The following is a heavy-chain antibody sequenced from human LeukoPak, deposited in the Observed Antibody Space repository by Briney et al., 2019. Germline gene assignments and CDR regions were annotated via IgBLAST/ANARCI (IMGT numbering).Heavy chain of an antibody. V-gene: IGHV4-4*07. CDR1: GVSIQSYW. CDR2: IYTTGRT. CDR3: ARSGYTISAYHSDF. Sequence: PSETLSLTCDVSGVSIQSYWWSWVRKPAGKGLEWIGRIYTTGRTNYSPSFQSRVTMSIDVSSNQFSLTLRSVTAADTAVYYCARSGYTISAYHSDFWGQGAPATVSS. D-gene: IGHD5-18*01. J-gene: IGHJ4*02.